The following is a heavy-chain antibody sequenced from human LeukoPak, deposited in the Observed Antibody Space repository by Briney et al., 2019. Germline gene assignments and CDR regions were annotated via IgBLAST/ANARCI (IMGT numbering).Heavy chain of an antibody. CDR1: GFTFSSYG. D-gene: IGHD3-10*01. Sequence: PGGSLRLSCAASGFTFSSYGMHWVRQAPGKGLEWVAFIRYDGSNKYYADSVKGRFTISRDKSKNTLYLQMNSLRAEDTAVYYCAKATPTSYYYGSGSPDYWGQGTLVTVSS. V-gene: IGHV3-30*02. J-gene: IGHJ4*02. CDR2: IRYDGSNK. CDR3: AKATPTSYYYGSGSPDY.